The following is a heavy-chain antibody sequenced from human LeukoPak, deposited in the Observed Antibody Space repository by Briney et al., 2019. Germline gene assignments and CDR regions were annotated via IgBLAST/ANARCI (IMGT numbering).Heavy chain of an antibody. CDR2: ISAYNGNT. CDR3: AKNRVQWRDHDDAFDI. CDR1: GYTFTSCG. D-gene: IGHD6-19*01. J-gene: IGHJ3*02. Sequence: ASVKLSFKASGYTFTSCGISWVRQAPGQGLEWMGWISAYNGNTNYAQKLQGRVTMTTDTFTSTAYMELRSLRSDDTAVYYCAKNRVQWRDHDDAFDIWGQGTLVTVSS. V-gene: IGHV1-18*01.